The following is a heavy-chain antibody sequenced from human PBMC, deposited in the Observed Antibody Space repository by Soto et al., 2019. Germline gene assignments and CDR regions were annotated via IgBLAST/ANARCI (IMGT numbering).Heavy chain of an antibody. CDR2: IIPIFGTA. CDR1: GGTFSSYA. CDR3: QYSRSWYESYYYYGIDV. Sequence: QVQLVQSVAEVKKPGSSVKVSCKASGGTFSSYAISWVRQAPGQGLESMGGIIPIFGTANYAQKFQGRVTITADKSTSTAYMELSSLRSEDTAVYYCQYSRSWYESYYYYGIDVWGQGTTVTVSS. V-gene: IGHV1-69*06. J-gene: IGHJ6*02. D-gene: IGHD6-13*01.